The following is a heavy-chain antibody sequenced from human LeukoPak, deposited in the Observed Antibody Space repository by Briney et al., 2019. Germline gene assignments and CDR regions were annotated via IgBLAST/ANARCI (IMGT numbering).Heavy chain of an antibody. CDR3: ARLTTVTIVFDY. CDR2: IYYSGST. D-gene: IGHD4-17*01. J-gene: IGHJ4*02. CDR1: GGSISSGGYY. V-gene: IGHV4-31*03. Sequence: SQTLSLTCTVSGGSISSGGYYWSWIRQHPGKGLEWIGYIYYSGSTYYNPSLKSRVTISVDTSKNQFSLKLSSVTAADTAVYYCARLTTVTIVFDYWGRGTLVTVSS.